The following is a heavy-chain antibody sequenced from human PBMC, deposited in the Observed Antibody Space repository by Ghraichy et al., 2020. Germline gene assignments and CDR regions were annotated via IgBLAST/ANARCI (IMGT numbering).Heavy chain of an antibody. CDR3: AKDLLF. Sequence: GGSLRLSCAASGFTFSRYGMHWVRQAPGKGLEWVTFIRYDESNKSYTDSVKGRFTISRDNSKNTLYLQMNSLRAEDTAVYYCAKDLLFWGQGTLVTVSS. V-gene: IGHV3-30*02. CDR2: IRYDESNK. CDR1: GFTFSRYG. J-gene: IGHJ4*02.